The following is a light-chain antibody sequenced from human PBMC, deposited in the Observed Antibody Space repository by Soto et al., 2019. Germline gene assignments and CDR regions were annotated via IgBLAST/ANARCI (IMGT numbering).Light chain of an antibody. CDR1: QSVSSSY. CDR3: EQYGSSPPET. CDR2: GAS. Sequence: EIVLTQSPGTLSLSPGERATLSCRASQSVSSSYLAWYQQKPGQAPRLLIYGASSRATGIPDRFSGSGSGTDFTLNISSLEPEDFAVYYCEQYGSSPPETFGQGTKVEIK. J-gene: IGKJ1*01. V-gene: IGKV3-20*01.